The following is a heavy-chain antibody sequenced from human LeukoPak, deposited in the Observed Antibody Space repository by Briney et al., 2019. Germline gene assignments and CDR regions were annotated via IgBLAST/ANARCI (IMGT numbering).Heavy chain of an antibody. J-gene: IGHJ4*02. CDR3: AKEHDYGDFFDY. CDR1: GFTLSLYA. CDR2: ISGSGGST. Sequence: GGSLRHSRAASGFTLSLYAMIWVRQAPGKGLEWVSAISGSGGSTYYADSVKGRFTISRDNSKNTLYLQMNSLRAEDTAVYYCAKEHDYGDFFDYWAKGTLVTVSS. D-gene: IGHD4-17*01. V-gene: IGHV3-23*01.